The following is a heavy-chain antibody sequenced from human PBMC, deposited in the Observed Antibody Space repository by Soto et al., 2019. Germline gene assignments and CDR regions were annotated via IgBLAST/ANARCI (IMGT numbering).Heavy chain of an antibody. CDR2: ISYDGSNK. CDR3: AKGMVVVAAIMFDY. V-gene: IGHV3-30*18. D-gene: IGHD2-15*01. Sequence: GGSLRLSCAASGFTFSSYGMHWVRQAPGKGLEWVAVISYDGSNKYYADSVKGRFTISRDNSKNTLYLQMNSLRAEDTAVYYCAKGMVVVAAIMFDYWGQGTLVTVSS. J-gene: IGHJ4*02. CDR1: GFTFSSYG.